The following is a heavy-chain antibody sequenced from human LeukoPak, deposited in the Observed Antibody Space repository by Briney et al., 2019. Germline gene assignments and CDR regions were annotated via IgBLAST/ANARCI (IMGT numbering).Heavy chain of an antibody. CDR1: GYTFTAYS. Sequence: ASVKVSCKASGYTFTAYSMHWVRQAPGQGLEWMGWMNPNSGNTGYAQKFQGRVTMTRNTSISTAYMELSSLRSEDTAVYYCARGYSPYYYYYYMDVWGKGTTVTISS. CDR2: MNPNSGNT. CDR3: ARGYSPYYYYYYMDV. V-gene: IGHV1-8*02. J-gene: IGHJ6*03. D-gene: IGHD4-11*01.